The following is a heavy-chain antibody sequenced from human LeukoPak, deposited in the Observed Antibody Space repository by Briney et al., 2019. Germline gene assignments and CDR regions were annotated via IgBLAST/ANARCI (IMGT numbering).Heavy chain of an antibody. CDR1: GGSISSSSYY. CDR2: IYYSGST. J-gene: IGHJ2*01. CDR3: ARLARWFGEFPGNGWYFDL. D-gene: IGHD3-10*01. Sequence: PSETLSLTCTVSGGSISSSSYYWGWIRQPPGKGLERIGSIYYSGSTYYNPSLKSRVTISVDTSKNQFSLKLSSVTAADTAVYYCARLARWFGEFPGNGWYFDLWGRGTLVTVSS. V-gene: IGHV4-39*01.